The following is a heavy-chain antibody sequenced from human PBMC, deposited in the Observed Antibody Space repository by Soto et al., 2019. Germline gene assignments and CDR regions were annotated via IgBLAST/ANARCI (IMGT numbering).Heavy chain of an antibody. CDR2: IVPMFAAP. Sequence: QVLLVQSGAEEKKPGSSVRVSCKTSGGTFSSFAISWVRLAPGQGLEWMGVIVPMFAAPTYAQKFQGRVSITADESTRTAYMELSRLRYDDTAVYYCARDRVMRGNAYYYGMDVWGQGTTVTVSS. CDR1: GGTFSSFA. CDR3: ARDRVMRGNAYYYGMDV. J-gene: IGHJ6*02. D-gene: IGHD2-21*01. V-gene: IGHV1-69*12.